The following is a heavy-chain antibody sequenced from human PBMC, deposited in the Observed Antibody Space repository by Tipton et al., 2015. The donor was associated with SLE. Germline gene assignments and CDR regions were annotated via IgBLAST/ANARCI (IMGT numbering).Heavy chain of an antibody. V-gene: IGHV4-34*01. CDR2: IHYSVTT. D-gene: IGHD3-9*01. Sequence: TLSLTCAVYNGSFSGSYWGWILQPPGKGLEGIGSIHYSVTTYYNPSLQSRVTMFVDTSQNQFSLRLSSVTAADTAVYYCATTVRYYNTLTGYYDLIGYF. J-gene: IGHJ1*01. CDR1: NGSFSGSY. CDR3: ATTVRYYNTLTGYYDLIGYF.